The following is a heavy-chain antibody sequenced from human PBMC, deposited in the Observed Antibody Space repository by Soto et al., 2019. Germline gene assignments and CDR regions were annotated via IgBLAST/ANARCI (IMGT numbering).Heavy chain of an antibody. D-gene: IGHD2-2*01. Sequence: GESLKISCKGSGYTFTDYWVGWVRQLPGKGLEWMGIIYPGDSDTRYSPSFQGHVTITVDKSTSTAYLQWNTLKASDTAMYYCARHISTFHYYYYAMDVWGQGTTVTVSS. J-gene: IGHJ6*02. CDR1: GYTFTDYW. CDR3: ARHISTFHYYYYAMDV. CDR2: IYPGDSDT. V-gene: IGHV5-51*01.